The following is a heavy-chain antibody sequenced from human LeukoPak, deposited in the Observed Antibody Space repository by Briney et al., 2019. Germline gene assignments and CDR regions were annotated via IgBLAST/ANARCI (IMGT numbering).Heavy chain of an antibody. J-gene: IGHJ3*02. V-gene: IGHV3-73*01. CDR1: GFIFSGSP. CDR3: TRGPVIWNDEDAFDI. D-gene: IGHD1-1*01. CDR2: IKSKADSYAT. Sequence: GGSLRLSCAASGFIFSGSPMHWVRQASGKGLECVGRIKSKADSYATASAASVEGRFTISRHDSKNTAYLQMNSLKSEDTAVYYCTRGPVIWNDEDAFDIWGQGTVVTVSS.